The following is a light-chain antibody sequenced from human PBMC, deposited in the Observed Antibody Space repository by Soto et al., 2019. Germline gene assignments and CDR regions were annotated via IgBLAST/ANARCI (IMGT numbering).Light chain of an antibody. CDR2: EAT. V-gene: IGLV2-14*01. Sequence: QCALTQPAPMSGSPGQSLTISCTATSSDIGRYNFVSWYQHHPGKAPKPIIYEATKRPSGVSYGFSGSKSGNTASLTISGLQAEDEADYYCTSYTITSPYVFGTGTKVTVL. J-gene: IGLJ1*01. CDR3: TSYTITSPYV. CDR1: SSDIGRYNF.